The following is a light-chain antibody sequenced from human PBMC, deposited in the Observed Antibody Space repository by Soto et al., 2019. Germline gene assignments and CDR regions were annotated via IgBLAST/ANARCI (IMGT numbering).Light chain of an antibody. V-gene: IGKV3-15*01. CDR3: LQHNNWPRT. CDR2: GAS. CDR1: QSVSSN. J-gene: IGKJ1*01. Sequence: EIVLTQSPGTLSLSPGERATLSCRASQSVSSNLAWYQHKPGQAPRLLIFGASTRATDVPARFSGSGSGTEFTLTISSLQSEDFAVYYCLQHNNWPRTFGQGTKV.